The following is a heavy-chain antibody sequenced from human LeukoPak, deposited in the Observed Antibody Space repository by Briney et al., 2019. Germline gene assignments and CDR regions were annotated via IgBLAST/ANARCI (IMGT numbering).Heavy chain of an antibody. J-gene: IGHJ4*02. CDR3: AKSIRASKVVVITSAEEY. CDR1: GFTFSSYA. D-gene: IGHD3-22*01. Sequence: GGSLRLSCAASGFTFSSYAMSWVRQAPGKGLEWVSAISGSGDNTYYADSVKGRFTISRDNSKNTLYLQMNSLRAEDTAVYYCAKSIRASKVVVITSAEEYWGQGTLVTVSS. V-gene: IGHV3-23*01. CDR2: ISGSGDNT.